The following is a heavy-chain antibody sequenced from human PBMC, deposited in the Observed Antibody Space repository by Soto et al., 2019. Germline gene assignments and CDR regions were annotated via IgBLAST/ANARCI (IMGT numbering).Heavy chain of an antibody. V-gene: IGHV1-24*01. CDR3: ATGSSGWSVGAFDI. D-gene: IGHD6-19*01. CDR2: FDPEDGET. CDR1: GYTLTELS. Sequence: GASVKVSCTVSGYTLTELSMHWVRQAPGKGLEWMGGFDPEDGETIYAQKFQGRVTMTEDTSTDTAYMELNSLRSEDTAVYYCATGSSGWSVGAFDIWGQGTMVTVSS. J-gene: IGHJ3*02.